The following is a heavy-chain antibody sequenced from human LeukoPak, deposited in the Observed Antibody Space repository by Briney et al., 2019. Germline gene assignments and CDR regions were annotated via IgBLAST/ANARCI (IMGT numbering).Heavy chain of an antibody. Sequence: GGSLRLSCSASGFNFDDYAMHWVRQAPGKGLEWVSLISGGGGSTYIDSVEGRFSISRDNSKNSLYLQMNSLRSEDTALYYCAKAYSAHDSYSNYGMDVWGQGTTVTVSS. D-gene: IGHD1-26*01. V-gene: IGHV3-43*02. CDR1: GFNFDDYA. CDR3: AKAYSAHDSYSNYGMDV. J-gene: IGHJ6*01. CDR2: ISGGGGST.